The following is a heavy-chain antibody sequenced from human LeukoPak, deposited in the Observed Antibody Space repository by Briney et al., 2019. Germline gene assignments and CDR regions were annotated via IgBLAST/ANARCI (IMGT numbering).Heavy chain of an antibody. CDR3: ARQAMIPTGVEGPWFDP. CDR1: GASLKNYY. Sequence: SETLSLTCTVSGASLKNYYWSWIRQPPGKGLEWIANIYYAGSSNYNPSLKSRASVSIDASKNHLSLKLTSVTAADTAIYYCARQAMIPTGVEGPWFDPWGQGTLVAVSS. CDR2: IYYAGSS. V-gene: IGHV4-59*08. J-gene: IGHJ5*02. D-gene: IGHD3-22*01.